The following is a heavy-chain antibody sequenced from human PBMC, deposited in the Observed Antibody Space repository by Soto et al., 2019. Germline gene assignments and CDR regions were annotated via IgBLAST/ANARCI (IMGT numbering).Heavy chain of an antibody. V-gene: IGHV2-5*02. CDR1: GFSLTTSRVG. J-gene: IGHJ4*02. CDR3: AHMFGTVSHLGY. D-gene: IGHD3-10*02. Sequence: QITLKESGPTLVKPTQTLTLTCTFSGFSLTTSRVGVGWIRQPPGKALEWLALIYWDDDKRYSPSLRSRLTTPTATSKNQVVLTMTNMDPVDTATYYCAHMFGTVSHLGYWGQGTLVTVSS. CDR2: IYWDDDK.